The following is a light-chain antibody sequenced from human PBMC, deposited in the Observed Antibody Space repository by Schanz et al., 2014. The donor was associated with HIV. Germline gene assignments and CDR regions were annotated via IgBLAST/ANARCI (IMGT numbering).Light chain of an antibody. V-gene: IGKV3D-20*02. CDR1: QRLSSSY. Sequence: EIVLTQSPGSLSLSPGGRATLSCGASQRLSSSYLAWYQQKRDQPPRLVIYATSTRAAGIPDRFSGTGSGTDFTLTISRVEPEDYAVYYCQQRSNWPPYTFGQGTKLEI. CDR2: ATS. J-gene: IGKJ2*01. CDR3: QQRSNWPPYT.